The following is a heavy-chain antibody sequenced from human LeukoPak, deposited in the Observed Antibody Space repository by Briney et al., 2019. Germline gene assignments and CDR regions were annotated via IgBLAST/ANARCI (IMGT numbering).Heavy chain of an antibody. CDR3: AKDDCGGDCSSFDY. Sequence: GRSLRLSCAASGFTFDEYVMHWVRQAPGKGLEWVSGISWNSGSIGYADSVKGRFTISRDNAKNSLYLQMNSLRAEDTALYYCAKDDCGGDCSSFDYWGQGTLVTVSS. CDR2: ISWNSGSI. D-gene: IGHD2-21*02. V-gene: IGHV3-9*01. J-gene: IGHJ4*02. CDR1: GFTFDEYV.